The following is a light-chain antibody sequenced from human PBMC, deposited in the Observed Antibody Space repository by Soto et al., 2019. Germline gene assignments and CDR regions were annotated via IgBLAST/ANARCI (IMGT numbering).Light chain of an antibody. Sequence: EIVMTQSPVTLSLSPGERATLSCRASQSVSSYLAWYQQKPGQAPRLLIYDASSRATGIPDRFSGSGSGTDFTLTISRLEPEDFAVYYCQQYGSSPLTFGGGTKVDI. J-gene: IGKJ4*01. CDR1: QSVSSY. CDR3: QQYGSSPLT. CDR2: DAS. V-gene: IGKV3-20*01.